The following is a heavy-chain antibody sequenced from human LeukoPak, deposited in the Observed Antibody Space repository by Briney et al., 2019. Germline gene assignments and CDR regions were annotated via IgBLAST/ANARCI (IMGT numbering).Heavy chain of an antibody. CDR3: AKAITGYCSSTSCPYAFDI. V-gene: IGHV3-9*01. D-gene: IGHD2-2*01. Sequence: PGRSLRLSCAASGFTFDDYAMHWVREAPGNGLEWVSGISWNSGSIGYADSVKGRFTISRDNAKNSLYLQMNSLRAEDTALYYCAKAITGYCSSTSCPYAFDIWGQGTMVTVSS. J-gene: IGHJ3*02. CDR2: ISWNSGSI. CDR1: GFTFDDYA.